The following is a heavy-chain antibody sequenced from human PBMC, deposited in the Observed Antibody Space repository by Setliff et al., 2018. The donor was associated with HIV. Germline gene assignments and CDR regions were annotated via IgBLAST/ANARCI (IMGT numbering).Heavy chain of an antibody. J-gene: IGHJ4*02. CDR3: ARGGLGVVGAIDY. CDR2: IDHSGST. D-gene: IGHD2-15*01. V-gene: IGHV4-34*01. CDR1: GGSFNDYY. Sequence: SETLSLTCAVYGGSFNDYYWTWIRQPPGKGLEWIGEIDHSGSTKYHASLKSRVTFSVDTSKNQFSLNLSSVTAADTAVYYCARGGLGVVGAIDYWSQGTLVTVSS.